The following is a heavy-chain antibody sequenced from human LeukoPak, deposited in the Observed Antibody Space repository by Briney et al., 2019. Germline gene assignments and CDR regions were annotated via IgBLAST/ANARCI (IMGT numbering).Heavy chain of an antibody. J-gene: IGHJ4*02. CDR3: AITSQWLVPGY. CDR1: GFTFSSHV. V-gene: IGHV3-23*01. D-gene: IGHD6-19*01. CDR2: ISTSSGRT. Sequence: GGSLRLSCAASGFTFSSHVISWVRQTPGKGLEWVSAISTSSGRTYYADSVKGRFTISRDNSKNTLYLQMNSLRAEDTAVYYCAITSQWLVPGYWGQGTLVTVSS.